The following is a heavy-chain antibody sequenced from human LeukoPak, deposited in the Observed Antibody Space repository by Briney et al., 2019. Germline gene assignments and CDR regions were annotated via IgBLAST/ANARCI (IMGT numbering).Heavy chain of an antibody. J-gene: IGHJ3*01. CDR2: ISYDGNNQ. Sequence: GTSLRLSCAVSGFAFSSLAMHWVRQAPGKGLEWVAFISYDGNNQYYADSVKGRFTISRDFTRNMLYLQMNRLRVDDTAVYYCAKDLGDVDVSGYYRPGAFTFWGQGTMVLVSS. CDR1: GFAFSSLA. CDR3: AKDLGDVDVSGYYRPGAFTF. D-gene: IGHD3-22*01. V-gene: IGHV3-30-3*01.